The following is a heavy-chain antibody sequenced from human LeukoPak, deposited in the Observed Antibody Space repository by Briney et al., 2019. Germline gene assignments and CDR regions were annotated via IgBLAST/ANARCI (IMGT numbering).Heavy chain of an antibody. Sequence: ASVKVSCKASGYTFTSYGISWVRQAPGQGPEWMGWISAYNGNTNYAQKLQGRVTMTTDTSTSTAYMELRSLRSDDTAVYYCARDGSVVVANWFDPWGQGTLVTVSS. CDR2: ISAYNGNT. CDR1: GYTFTSYG. V-gene: IGHV1-18*01. J-gene: IGHJ5*02. CDR3: ARDGSVVVANWFDP. D-gene: IGHD2-15*01.